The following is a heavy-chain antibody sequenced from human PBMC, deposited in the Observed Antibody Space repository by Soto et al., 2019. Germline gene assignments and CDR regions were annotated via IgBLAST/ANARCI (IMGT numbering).Heavy chain of an antibody. CDR1: GFTFTSYS. J-gene: IGHJ6*02. Sequence: PGGSLRLSCAASGFTFTSYSMNWVRQAPGQGLEWVAYISSSGSIRYYADSVQGRFTISRDNANNSLYLQMNSLRAEDTAVYYCARELRTLDRGVTYSMDVWGQGTTVTVSS. V-gene: IGHV3-48*04. CDR2: ISSSGSIR. D-gene: IGHD3-10*01. CDR3: ARELRTLDRGVTYSMDV.